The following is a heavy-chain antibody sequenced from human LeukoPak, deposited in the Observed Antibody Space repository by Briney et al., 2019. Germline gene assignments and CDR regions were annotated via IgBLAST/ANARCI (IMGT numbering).Heavy chain of an antibody. CDR2: ISYDGSNK. V-gene: IGHV3-30*03. D-gene: IGHD5-24*01. CDR3: ARDRMATVFDY. Sequence: GGSLRLSCAASGFTFSSHGMYWVRQAPGKGLEWLTIISYDGSNKYYADSVKGRFTISRDNSKNTLYLQMNSLRAEDTAVYYCARDRMATVFDYWGQGTLVTVSS. J-gene: IGHJ4*02. CDR1: GFTFSSHG.